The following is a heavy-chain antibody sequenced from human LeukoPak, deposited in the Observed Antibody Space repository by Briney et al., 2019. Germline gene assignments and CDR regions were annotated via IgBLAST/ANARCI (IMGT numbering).Heavy chain of an antibody. CDR3: ARDGKRTSMITSGGARPHYFDY. D-gene: IGHD3-16*01. Sequence: SETLSLTCTVSGYSISSGYYWGWIRQPPGKGLEWIGSIYYSGSTFYNPSLKSRVTLSVDRSKNQFSLKLSSVTAADTAVFYCARDGKRTSMITSGGARPHYFDYWGQGALVTVSS. V-gene: IGHV4-38-2*02. J-gene: IGHJ4*02. CDR1: GYSISSGYY. CDR2: IYYSGST.